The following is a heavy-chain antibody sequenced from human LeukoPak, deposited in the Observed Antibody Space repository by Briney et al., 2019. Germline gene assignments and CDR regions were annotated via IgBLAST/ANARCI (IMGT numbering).Heavy chain of an antibody. V-gene: IGHV3-21*01. D-gene: IGHD6-13*01. CDR2: ISSSSSYI. CDR3: ARDTSSWYRKDYYYGMDV. CDR1: GFTFSSYS. J-gene: IGHJ6*02. Sequence: GGSLRLSCAASGFTFSSYSMIWVRQAPGKGLEWVSSISSSSSYIYYADSVKGRFTISRDNAKNSLYLQMNSLRAEDTAVYYCARDTSSWYRKDYYYGMDVWGQGTTVTVSS.